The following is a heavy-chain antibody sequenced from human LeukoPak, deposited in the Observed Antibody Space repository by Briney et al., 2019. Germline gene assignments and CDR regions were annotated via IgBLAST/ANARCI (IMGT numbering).Heavy chain of an antibody. CDR1: GGSFSGYY. J-gene: IGHJ5*02. CDR2: INHSGST. Sequence: SETLSLTCAVYGGSFSGYYWSWIRQPPGKGLEWIGGINHSGSTNYNPSLKSRVTISVDTSKNQFSLKLSFVTAADTAVYYCARRGGYSGYGRIGWFDPWGQGTLVTVSS. D-gene: IGHD5-12*01. CDR3: ARRGGYSGYGRIGWFDP. V-gene: IGHV4-34*01.